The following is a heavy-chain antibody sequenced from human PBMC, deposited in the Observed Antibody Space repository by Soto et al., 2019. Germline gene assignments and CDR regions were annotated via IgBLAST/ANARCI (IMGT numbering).Heavy chain of an antibody. CDR2: ISGYSGDT. CDR1: GYTFTSYG. J-gene: IGHJ4*02. V-gene: IGHV1-18*01. CDR3: AREGSYHDFDY. Sequence: ASVRVSCKXSGYTFTSYGISWVRQAPGQGLAWMGWISGYSGDTNYAQKFQGRVTLTTDTSTSTAYLEVMTLRSDDTAVYYCAREGSYHDFDYWGLGTLVTVSS. D-gene: IGHD3-22*01.